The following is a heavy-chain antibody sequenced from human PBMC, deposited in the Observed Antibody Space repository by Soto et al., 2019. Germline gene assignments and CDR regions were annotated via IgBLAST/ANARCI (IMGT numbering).Heavy chain of an antibody. CDR1: GFTFSSYS. CDR2: ISSSSSYI. V-gene: IGHV3-21*01. J-gene: IGHJ4*02. Sequence: EVQLVESGGGLVQPGGSLRLSCAASGFTFSSYSMNWVRQAPGKGLEWVSSISSSSSYIYYENSVRGRFIICRDNGKNSLYLQIISMRDDDTAVYYCAREVKASEYWGRGTLVSVS. D-gene: IGHD3-10*01. CDR3: AREVKASEY.